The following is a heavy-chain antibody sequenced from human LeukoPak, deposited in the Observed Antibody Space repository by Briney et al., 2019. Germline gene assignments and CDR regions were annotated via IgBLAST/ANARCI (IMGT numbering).Heavy chain of an antibody. Sequence: SETLSLTCTVSGGSISSYYWSWIRPPPGKGLEWIGYIYYSGSTNYNPSLKSRVTISVDTSKNQFSLKLSSVTAADTAVYYCARDTRYSSSIYYYYGMDVWGQGTTVTVSS. CDR3: ARDTRYSSSIYYYYGMDV. V-gene: IGHV4-59*12. CDR1: GGSISSYY. CDR2: IYYSGST. J-gene: IGHJ6*02. D-gene: IGHD6-6*01.